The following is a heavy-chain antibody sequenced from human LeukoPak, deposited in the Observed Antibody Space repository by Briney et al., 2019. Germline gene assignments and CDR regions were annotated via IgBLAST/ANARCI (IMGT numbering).Heavy chain of an antibody. V-gene: IGHV3-30*04. J-gene: IGHJ4*02. Sequence: GGSLRLSCAASGFTFSNYNMHWVRQAPGKGLEWVADVSHEGINKYYADSVKGRVTISRDKSKNTLYLQMNSLSPEDTTVYYCAGSPRSGWYWFDYWGQGTLVTVSS. CDR2: VSHEGINK. D-gene: IGHD6-19*01. CDR3: AGSPRSGWYWFDY. CDR1: GFTFSNYN.